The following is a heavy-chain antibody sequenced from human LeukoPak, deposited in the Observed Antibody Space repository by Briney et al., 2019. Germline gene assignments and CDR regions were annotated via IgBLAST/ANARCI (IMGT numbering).Heavy chain of an antibody. CDR2: ISYDGSNK. V-gene: IGHV3-30*18. J-gene: IGHJ4*02. Sequence: GGSLRLSCAASGFTFSSYGMHWVRQAPGKGLEWVAVISYDGSNKYYADSVKGRFTISRDNSKNTLYLQMNSLRAEDTAVYYCAKLREHDPLDYWGQGTLVTV. CDR3: AKLREHDPLDY. D-gene: IGHD3-16*01. CDR1: GFTFSSYG.